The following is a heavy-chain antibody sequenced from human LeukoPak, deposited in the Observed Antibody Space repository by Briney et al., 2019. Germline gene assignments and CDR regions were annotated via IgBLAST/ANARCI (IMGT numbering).Heavy chain of an antibody. CDR3: AKDLSSGSFDP. CDR2: ISYDGSNK. J-gene: IGHJ5*02. V-gene: IGHV3-30*18. Sequence: GGSLRLSCAASGFTFSSYGMHWVRQAPGKGLEWVAVISYDGSNKYYADSVKGRSTISRDNSKNTLYLQMNSLRAEDTAVYYCAKDLSSGSFDPWGQGTLVTVSS. D-gene: IGHD6-19*01. CDR1: GFTFSSYG.